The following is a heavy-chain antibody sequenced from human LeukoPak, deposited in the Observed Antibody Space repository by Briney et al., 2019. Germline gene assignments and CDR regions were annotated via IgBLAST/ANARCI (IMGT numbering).Heavy chain of an antibody. D-gene: IGHD3-10*01. Sequence: SETLSLTCTVSGDSISSGGYFWTWIRQPAGGGLEWIGRMYTDGGLSYNPSLKSRVAISMDTSKNQFSLKLTSVSAADTAVYYCARDRGFTVARGVPSWFDPWGQGTLVTVSS. CDR1: GDSISSGGYF. CDR2: MYTDGGL. V-gene: IGHV4-61*02. CDR3: ARDRGFTVARGVPSWFDP. J-gene: IGHJ5*02.